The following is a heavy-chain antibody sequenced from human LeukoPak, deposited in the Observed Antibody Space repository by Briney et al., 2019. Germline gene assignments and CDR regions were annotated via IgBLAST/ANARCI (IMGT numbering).Heavy chain of an antibody. CDR3: ARGRRNAWLLPHDAFDI. D-gene: IGHD3-22*01. Sequence: SETLSLTCAVYGGSFSGYYWSWIRQPPGEGLEWIGEINHSGSTNYNPSLKSRVTISVDTSKNQFSLKLSSVTAADTAVYYCARGRRNAWLLPHDAFDIWGQGTMVTVSS. J-gene: IGHJ3*02. CDR1: GGSFSGYY. CDR2: INHSGST. V-gene: IGHV4-34*01.